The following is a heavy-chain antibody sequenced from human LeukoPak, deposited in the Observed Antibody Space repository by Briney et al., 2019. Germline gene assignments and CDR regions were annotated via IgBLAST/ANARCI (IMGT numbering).Heavy chain of an antibody. V-gene: IGHV3-21*01. Sequence: PGGSLRLSCAASGFTFSSYSMKWVRQAPGKGLEWVSSISSSSSYIYYADSVKGRFTISRDNAKNSLYLQMNSLRAEDTAVYYCASPGTGETAYWGQGTLVTVSS. D-gene: IGHD7-27*01. CDR3: ASPGTGETAY. CDR2: ISSSSSYI. J-gene: IGHJ4*02. CDR1: GFTFSSYS.